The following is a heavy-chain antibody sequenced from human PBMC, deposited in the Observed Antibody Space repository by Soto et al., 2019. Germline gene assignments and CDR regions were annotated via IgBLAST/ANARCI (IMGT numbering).Heavy chain of an antibody. D-gene: IGHD2-15*01. CDR2: ISYDGSNK. CDR1: GFTFSSFA. V-gene: IGHV3-30-3*01. J-gene: IGHJ2*01. Sequence: QVQLVESGGGVVQPGRSLRLSCAASGFTFSSFAIHWVRLAPGRGLEWVAVISYDGSNKHYADSVKGRFTISRDKSKNTLYLQMHSLRTEDTAVYYCVRGGSGLSWYFELWGRGTLVTVSS. CDR3: VRGGSGLSWYFEL.